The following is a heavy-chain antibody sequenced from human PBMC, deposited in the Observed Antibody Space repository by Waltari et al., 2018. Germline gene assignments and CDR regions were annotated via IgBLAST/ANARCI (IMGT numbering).Heavy chain of an antibody. V-gene: IGHV3-11*01. Sequence: QVQLVESGGGLVKPGGSLRLSCAASGFTFSDYYIRWIRQAPGTGLEWVSYISSSGSTIYYADSVKGRFTISRDNAKNSLYLQMNSLRAEDTAVYYCARDEDYYDSSGYSGAFDIWGQGTMVTVSS. D-gene: IGHD3-22*01. CDR3: ARDEDYYDSSGYSGAFDI. CDR2: ISSSGSTI. CDR1: GFTFSDYY. J-gene: IGHJ3*02.